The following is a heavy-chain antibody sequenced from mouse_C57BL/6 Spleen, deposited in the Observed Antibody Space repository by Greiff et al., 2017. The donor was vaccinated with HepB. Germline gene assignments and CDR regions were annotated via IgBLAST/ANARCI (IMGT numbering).Heavy chain of an antibody. CDR3: AGGYYGSSLDY. CDR1: GYSITSGYY. J-gene: IGHJ2*01. V-gene: IGHV3-6*01. D-gene: IGHD1-1*01. Sequence: EVQLQESGPGLVKPSQSLSLTCSVTGYSITSGYYWNWIRQFPGNKLEWMGYISYDGSNNYNPSLKNRISITRDTSKNQFFLKLNSVTTEDTATYYCAGGYYGSSLDYWGQGTTLTVSS. CDR2: ISYDGSN.